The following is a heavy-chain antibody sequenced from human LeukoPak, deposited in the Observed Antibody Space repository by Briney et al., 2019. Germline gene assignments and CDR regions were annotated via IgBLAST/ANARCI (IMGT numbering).Heavy chain of an antibody. Sequence: SETLPLTCVVYGASFRDSYWSWIRQSPEKGLAGIGEINNSGRKSYNPSLHSRVIMSVDRSKKQFSLRLTSVTGADAAVYYCARGRYGPRLGNWGEGTLVTVSS. J-gene: IGHJ4*02. V-gene: IGHV4-34*01. CDR3: ARGRYGPRLGN. D-gene: IGHD3-16*01. CDR2: INNSGRK. CDR1: GASFRDSY.